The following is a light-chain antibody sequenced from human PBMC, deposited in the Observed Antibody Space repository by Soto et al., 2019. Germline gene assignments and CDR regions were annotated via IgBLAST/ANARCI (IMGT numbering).Light chain of an antibody. CDR3: QQYIDWPPYT. V-gene: IGKV3-15*01. J-gene: IGKJ2*01. CDR2: GAS. Sequence: EIVLTQSPATLSLSPGERATLSCGASQSVSSSLAWYQQKPGQAPRLLIYGASTRATGIPGRFSGSGSGTDFTLTISSLQSEDFAVYYCQQYIDWPPYTFGQGTKVDIK. CDR1: QSVSSS.